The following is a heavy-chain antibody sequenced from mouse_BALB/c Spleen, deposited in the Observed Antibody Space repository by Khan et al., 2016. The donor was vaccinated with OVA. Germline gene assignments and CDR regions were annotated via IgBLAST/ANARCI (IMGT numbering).Heavy chain of an antibody. CDR1: GFTFSTYA. D-gene: IGHD2-1*01. CDR2: ISSDGDYT. J-gene: IGHJ3*01. CDR3: ASSPYGNFAY. Sequence: VQLKESGGGLVKPGGSLKLSCAASGFTFSTYAMSWVRQTPEKRLEWVATISSDGDYTYFPDNVTGRFTISRDNATNTLCLQMTSLRSEDTAMYYCASSPYGNFAYWGQGTLVTVSA. V-gene: IGHV5-9-3*01.